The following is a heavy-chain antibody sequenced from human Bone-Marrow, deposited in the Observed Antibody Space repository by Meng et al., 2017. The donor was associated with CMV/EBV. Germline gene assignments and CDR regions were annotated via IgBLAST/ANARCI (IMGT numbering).Heavy chain of an antibody. Sequence: GESLKISCAASGFTFSSYWMSWVRQAPGKGLEWVANIKQDGSEKYYADSVKGRFTISRDNAKNSLYLQMNSLRAEDTAVYYCARENNYYYYYGMDVWGQGTTVTVSS. CDR1: GFTFSSYW. D-gene: IGHD2/OR15-2a*01. V-gene: IGHV3-7*01. CDR3: ARENNYYYYYGMDV. CDR2: IKQDGSEK. J-gene: IGHJ6*02.